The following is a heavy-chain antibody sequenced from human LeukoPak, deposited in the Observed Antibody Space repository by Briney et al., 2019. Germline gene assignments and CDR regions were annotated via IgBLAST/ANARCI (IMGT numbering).Heavy chain of an antibody. CDR3: VRAGWELDY. V-gene: IGHV3-7*01. CDR2: IKEDGSEK. D-gene: IGHD1-26*01. Sequence: GGSLRLSCAASGFTFSTYWMAWVRQAPGKGLQWVAHIKEDGSEKYYLDSVRGRFTIGRDDAKSSLYLQITSLRAEDTALYYCVRAGWELDYWGQGTPVTVSS. CDR1: GFTFSTYW. J-gene: IGHJ4*02.